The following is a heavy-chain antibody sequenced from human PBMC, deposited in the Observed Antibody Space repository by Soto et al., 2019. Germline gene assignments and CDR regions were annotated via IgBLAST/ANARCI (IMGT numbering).Heavy chain of an antibody. D-gene: IGHD6-6*01. CDR3: ARDHPRAAHLADYYYGMDV. V-gene: IGHV1-69*13. J-gene: IGHJ6*02. CDR1: GGTFSSYA. Sequence: EASVKVSCKASGGTFSSYAISWVRQAPGQGLEWMGGIIPIFGTANYAQKFQGRVTITADESTSTAYMELSSLRSEDTAVYYCARDHPRAAHLADYYYGMDVWGQGTTVTVSS. CDR2: IIPIFGTA.